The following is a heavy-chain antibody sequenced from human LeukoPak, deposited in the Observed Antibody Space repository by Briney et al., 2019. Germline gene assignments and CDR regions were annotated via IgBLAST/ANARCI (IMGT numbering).Heavy chain of an antibody. CDR3: ARTPGAFDF. CDR2: DSHTGDT. V-gene: IGHV4-34*01. CDR1: GDSFSYYN. D-gene: IGHD2-15*01. Sequence: SETLSLTCAVYGDSFSYYNWTWIRQSPGRGLGWVGEDSHTGDTDYNPYLKNRLTKSIDTSNKQFALRLTSVTAADTAVYYCARTPGAFDFWGQGTLVTVSS. J-gene: IGHJ4*02.